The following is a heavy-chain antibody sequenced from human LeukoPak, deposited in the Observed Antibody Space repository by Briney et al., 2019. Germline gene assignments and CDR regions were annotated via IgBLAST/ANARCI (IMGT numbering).Heavy chain of an antibody. CDR3: ARDQRITIFGVVTNSWFDP. J-gene: IGHJ5*02. Sequence: QPGRSLRLSCAASGFTFSSYGMHWVRQAPGKGLEWVAVIWYDGSNKYYADSVKGRFTISRDNSKTTLYLQMNSLRAEDTAVYYCARDQRITIFGVVTNSWFDPWGQGALVTVSS. V-gene: IGHV3-33*01. CDR2: IWYDGSNK. D-gene: IGHD3-3*01. CDR1: GFTFSSYG.